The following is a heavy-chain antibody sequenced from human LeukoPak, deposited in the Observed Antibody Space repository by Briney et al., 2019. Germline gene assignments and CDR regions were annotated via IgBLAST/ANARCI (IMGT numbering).Heavy chain of an antibody. CDR2: ISYSGST. D-gene: IGHD6-13*01. CDR1: GDSISNSY. Sequence: PSETLSLTCIVSGDSISNSYWSWIRQPPGKGLEWIGYISYSGSTNYNPSLKSRVTISVDTSKNQFSLNLTSVTAADTAVYYCARGYSRSWYQAVVYIWLDPWGQGTLVTVSS. J-gene: IGHJ5*02. CDR3: ARGYSRSWYQAVVYIWLDP. V-gene: IGHV4-59*13.